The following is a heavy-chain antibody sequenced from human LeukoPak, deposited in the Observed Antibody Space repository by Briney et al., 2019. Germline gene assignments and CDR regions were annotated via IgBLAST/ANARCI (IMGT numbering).Heavy chain of an antibody. CDR3: AKDLDIVVVVAATTIDY. CDR2: ISGSGGST. D-gene: IGHD2-15*01. CDR1: GFTFSTYA. V-gene: IGHV3-23*01. J-gene: IGHJ4*02. Sequence: GGSLRLSCAASGFTFSTYAMSWVRQAPGKGLEWVSAISGSGGSTYYADSVKGRFTISRDNSKNTLYLQMNSLRAEDTAVYYCAKDLDIVVVVAATTIDYWGQGTLVTVSS.